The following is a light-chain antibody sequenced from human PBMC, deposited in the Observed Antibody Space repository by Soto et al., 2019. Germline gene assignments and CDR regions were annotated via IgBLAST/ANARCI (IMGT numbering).Light chain of an antibody. J-gene: IGKJ1*01. V-gene: IGKV3-15*01. CDR3: QQYNKWTRRM. Sequence: EIVMTQSPATLSVSPGERATLSCRASQSVSSNLAWYQQKPGQAPRLLIYGASTRATGIPARFSGSWSGTEFTLTISSRRSVDFAFYYCQQYNKWTRRMFGQGTKVEIK. CDR1: QSVSSN. CDR2: GAS.